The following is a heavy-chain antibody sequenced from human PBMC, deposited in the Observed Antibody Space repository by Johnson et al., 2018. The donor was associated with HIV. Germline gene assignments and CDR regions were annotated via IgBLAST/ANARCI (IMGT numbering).Heavy chain of an antibody. CDR3: ARVARVVVYAEDAFDI. J-gene: IGHJ3*02. CDR1: GFTFSSYA. V-gene: IGHV3-23*04. Sequence: VQLVESGGSLVQPGGSLRLSCAGSGFTFSSYAISWVRQAPGKGLEWVSGISWNSGSIGYVDSVKGRFTISRDNAKNSLYLQMNSLRAEDTAVYYCARVARVVVYAEDAFDIWGQGTMVTVSS. CDR2: ISWNSGSI. D-gene: IGHD2-8*02.